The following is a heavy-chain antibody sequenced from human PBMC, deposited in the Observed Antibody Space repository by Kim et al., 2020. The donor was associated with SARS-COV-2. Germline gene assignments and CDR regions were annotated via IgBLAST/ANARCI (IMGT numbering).Heavy chain of an antibody. CDR2: ISSSSSSI. D-gene: IGHD6-19*01. V-gene: IGHV3-21*01. Sequence: GGSLRLSCAASGFTFSIYSMNWVRQAPGKGLEWVSSISSSSSSIYYADSVKGRFTISRDNAKNSLYLQMNSLRAEDTAVYYCAREGYIAVAATGYCYYYGMDVWGQGTTVTVSS. CDR3: AREGYIAVAATGYCYYYGMDV. CDR1: GFTFSIYS. J-gene: IGHJ6*02.